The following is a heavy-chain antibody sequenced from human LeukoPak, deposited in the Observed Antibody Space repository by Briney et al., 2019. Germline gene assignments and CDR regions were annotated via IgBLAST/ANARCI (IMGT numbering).Heavy chain of an antibody. CDR3: ARREGSHYSVDI. CDR1: GASLSSYY. CDR2: IYYSGVT. J-gene: IGHJ6*02. Sequence: PSETLSLNCTASGASLSSYYWSWIRLPPGKGLEWIGSIYYSGVTNFNPSLKRRIVLSVDTSRNLFSLKLSSVTAADTAVYYCARREGSHYSVDIWGQGTTVTVSS. V-gene: IGHV4-59*08. D-gene: IGHD5-12*01.